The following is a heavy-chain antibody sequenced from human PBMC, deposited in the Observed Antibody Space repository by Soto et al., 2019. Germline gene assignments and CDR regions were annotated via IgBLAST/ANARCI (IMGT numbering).Heavy chain of an antibody. CDR2: IIPIFGTA. D-gene: IGHD3-3*02. J-gene: IGHJ6*03. Sequence: SVKVSCKASGGTFSSYAISWVRQAPGQGLEWMGGIIPIFGTANYAQKFQGRVTITADESTSTAYMELSSLRSEDTAVYYCASDIAIFGPMAVWGKGTTVTVSS. V-gene: IGHV1-69*13. CDR3: ASDIAIFGPMAV. CDR1: GGTFSSYA.